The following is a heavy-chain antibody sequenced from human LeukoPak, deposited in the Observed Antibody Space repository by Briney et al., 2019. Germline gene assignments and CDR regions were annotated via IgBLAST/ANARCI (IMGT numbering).Heavy chain of an antibody. CDR1: GYSFTNYW. CDR2: IFPGDSDT. V-gene: IGHV5-51*01. CDR3: ARSASRYFDWFDY. Sequence: GESLKISCKGSGYSFTNYWIGWVRQMPGKGLEWMGIIFPGDSDTRYIPSFQGQVTISADKSINTAYLQWSSLKASDTAIYYCARSASRYFDWFDYWGQGTLVTVSS. J-gene: IGHJ4*02. D-gene: IGHD3-9*01.